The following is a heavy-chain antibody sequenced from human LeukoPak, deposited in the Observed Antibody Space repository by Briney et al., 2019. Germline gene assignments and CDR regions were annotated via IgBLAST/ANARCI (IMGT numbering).Heavy chain of an antibody. D-gene: IGHD3-3*01. Sequence: PGGSLRLSYAASGFTFSGYIMNWVRRASGNGLEWVSFIGTSGNPIYYADSVKGLFTVSRDNAKNSLYLQMNSLRAEDTAVYYCARDEWFDYWGQGTLVTVSS. CDR1: GFTFSGYI. V-gene: IGHV3-48*01. CDR2: IGTSGNPI. CDR3: ARDEWFDY. J-gene: IGHJ4*02.